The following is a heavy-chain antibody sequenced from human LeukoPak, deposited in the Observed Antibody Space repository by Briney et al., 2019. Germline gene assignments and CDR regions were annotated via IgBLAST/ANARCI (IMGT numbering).Heavy chain of an antibody. V-gene: IGHV3-9*01. CDR1: GFTFDDYA. Sequence: GGSLRLSCAASGFTFDDYAMHWVRQAPGKGLEWVSGISWNSGSIGYADSVKGRFTISRDNAKNSLYLQMDSLRAEDTAVYYCARDSYGSYGMDVWGQGTTVTVSS. D-gene: IGHD5-18*01. J-gene: IGHJ6*02. CDR2: ISWNSGSI. CDR3: ARDSYGSYGMDV.